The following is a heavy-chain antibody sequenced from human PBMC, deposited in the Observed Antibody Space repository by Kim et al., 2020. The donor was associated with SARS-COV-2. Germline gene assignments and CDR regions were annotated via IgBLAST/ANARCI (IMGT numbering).Heavy chain of an antibody. V-gene: IGHV3-7*01. D-gene: IGHD4-17*01. CDR1: GFTFSTYW. CDR2: INQGGTEK. J-gene: IGHJ4*02. Sequence: GGSLRLSCAASGFTFSTYWMTWVRQAPGKGLEWVANINQGGTEKYYVDSVKGLFTISRDNAKNSLFLVVNSLRVEDTAVYYCARTHYGDYVWGQGTLVTV. CDR3: ARTHYGDYV.